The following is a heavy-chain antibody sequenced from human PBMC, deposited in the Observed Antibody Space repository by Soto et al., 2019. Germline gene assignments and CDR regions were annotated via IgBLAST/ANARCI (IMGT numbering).Heavy chain of an antibody. D-gene: IGHD3-22*01. V-gene: IGHV4-39*01. J-gene: IGHJ4*02. Sequence: SETLSLTCTVSGGSISSSSYYWGWIRQPPGKGLEWIGSIYYSGSTYYNPSLKSRVTISVDTSKNQFSLKLSSVTAADTAVYYCAGIKYYYDSSGYYYFDYWGQGTLVTVSS. CDR2: IYYSGST. CDR3: AGIKYYYDSSGYYYFDY. CDR1: GGSISSSSYY.